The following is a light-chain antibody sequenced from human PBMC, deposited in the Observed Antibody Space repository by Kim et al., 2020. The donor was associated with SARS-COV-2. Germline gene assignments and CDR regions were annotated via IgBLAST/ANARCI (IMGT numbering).Light chain of an antibody. J-gene: IGKJ1*01. Sequence: ASGGDRVTITCRASQSISICLAWYQQKPGKAPNLLIYEASNRESGVPSRFSGRGSGTEFTLTISSLQPDDFATYYCQEDKSNSWAFGQGTKVEI. CDR2: EAS. V-gene: IGKV1-5*01. CDR1: QSISIC. CDR3: QEDKSNSWA.